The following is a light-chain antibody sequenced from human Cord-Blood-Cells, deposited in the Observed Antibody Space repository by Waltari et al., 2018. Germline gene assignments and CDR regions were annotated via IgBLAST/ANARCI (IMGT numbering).Light chain of an antibody. CDR3: QQSYSTTWT. CDR2: AAS. J-gene: IGKJ1*01. Sequence: DIQMTQSPSSLSASVGDRVTITCRASQSISSYLNCYQQKPGKAHKLLIYAASSLQSGVPSRFSGSGSGTDFTLTISSLQPEDFATYYCQQSYSTTWTFGQGTKVEIK. CDR1: QSISSY. V-gene: IGKV1-39*01.